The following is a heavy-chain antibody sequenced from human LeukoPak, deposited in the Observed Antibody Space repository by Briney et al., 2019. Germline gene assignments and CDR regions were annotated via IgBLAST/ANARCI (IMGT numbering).Heavy chain of an antibody. V-gene: IGHV4-59*08. CDR2: IYYSGST. J-gene: IGHJ4*02. Sequence: TSETLSLTCTVSGGSINNYYWSWIRQPPGKGLEWIGYIYYSGSTNYNPSLKSRITISADTSKNQLSLKLSSVTAADTAVYYCARLIKYSNYYFDYWGQGTLVTVSS. CDR1: GGSINNYY. D-gene: IGHD4-11*01. CDR3: ARLIKYSNYYFDY.